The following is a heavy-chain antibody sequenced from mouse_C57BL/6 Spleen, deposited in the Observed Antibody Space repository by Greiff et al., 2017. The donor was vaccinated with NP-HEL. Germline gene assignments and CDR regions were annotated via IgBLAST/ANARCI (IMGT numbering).Heavy chain of an antibody. Sequence: VQLQQSGPELVKPGASVKISCKASGYAFSSSWMNWVKQRPGKGLEWIGRIYPGDGDTNYNGKFKGKATLTADKSSSTAYMQLSSLTSEDSAVYFCARSNWDEGGFAYWGQGTLVTVSA. J-gene: IGHJ3*01. D-gene: IGHD4-1*02. V-gene: IGHV1-82*01. CDR3: ARSNWDEGGFAY. CDR1: GYAFSSSW. CDR2: IYPGDGDT.